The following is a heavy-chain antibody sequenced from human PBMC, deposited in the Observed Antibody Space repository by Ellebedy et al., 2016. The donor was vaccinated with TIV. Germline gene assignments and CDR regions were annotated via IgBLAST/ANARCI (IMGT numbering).Heavy chain of an antibody. J-gene: IGHJ4*02. D-gene: IGHD3-16*01. Sequence: GGSLRLXXAASGFTFSNAWMSWVRQAPGKGLEWVGRIKSKTDGGTTDYAAPVKGRFTISRDDSKNTLYLQMNSLKTEDTAVYYCTTDLTTCGPDYWGQGTLVTVSS. CDR3: TTDLTTCGPDY. V-gene: IGHV3-15*01. CDR1: GFTFSNAW. CDR2: IKSKTDGGTT.